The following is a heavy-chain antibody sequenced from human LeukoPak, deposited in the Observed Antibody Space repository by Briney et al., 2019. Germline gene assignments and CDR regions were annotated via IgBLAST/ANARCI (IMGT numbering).Heavy chain of an antibody. V-gene: IGHV1-2*02. CDR2: INPNSGGT. CDR3: ARFATTNNGYDYASFDY. Sequence: GASVKVSCKASGYTFTMYYIHWVRQAPGQGLEWMGWINPNSGGTNYAQKFQGRVTMTRDTSISTAYMELSRLRSDDTAVYYCARFATTNNGYDYASFDYWGQGTLVTVSS. D-gene: IGHD5-12*01. CDR1: GYTFTMYY. J-gene: IGHJ4*02.